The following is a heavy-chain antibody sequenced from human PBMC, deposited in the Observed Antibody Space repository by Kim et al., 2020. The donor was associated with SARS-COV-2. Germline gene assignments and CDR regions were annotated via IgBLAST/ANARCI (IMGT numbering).Heavy chain of an antibody. D-gene: IGHD3-9*01. Sequence: SETLSLTCAVYGGSFSGYYWSWIRQPPGKGLEWIGEINHSGSTNYNPSLKSRVTISVDTSKNQFSLKLSSVTAADTAVYYCARAIRRPLLALTGYTYYYYYGMDVWGQGTTVTVSS. CDR3: ARAIRRPLLALTGYTYYYYYGMDV. V-gene: IGHV4-34*01. CDR2: INHSGST. CDR1: GGSFSGYY. J-gene: IGHJ6*02.